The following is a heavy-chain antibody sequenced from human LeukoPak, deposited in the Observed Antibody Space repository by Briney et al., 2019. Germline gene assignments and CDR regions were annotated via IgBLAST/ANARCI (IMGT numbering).Heavy chain of an antibody. CDR3: ARHSRVIVGAICAFDF. CDR1: GYSIYSDYF. Sequence: SETLSLTCAVSGYSIYSDYFWAWMRQPPGEGLEWIGSIHHSGTIYYNPSLKSRVTISVGTSENHFSLKLSSVTAADTALYYCARHSRVIVGAICAFDFWGQGTKVTVSS. V-gene: IGHV4-38-2*01. CDR2: IHHSGTI. D-gene: IGHD1-26*01. J-gene: IGHJ3*01.